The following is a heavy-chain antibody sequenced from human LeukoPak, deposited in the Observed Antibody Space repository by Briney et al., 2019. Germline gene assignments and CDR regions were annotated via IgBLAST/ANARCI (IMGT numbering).Heavy chain of an antibody. D-gene: IGHD3-22*01. J-gene: IGHJ4*02. CDR3: ASDADYFDSGGYYRALDF. CDR2: LSYDGKKK. V-gene: IGHV3-30*04. Sequence: GGSLRLSCAASGRTFSAFAMHWVRQAPGKGLEWVAVLSYDGKKKYYADSVKGRFTISRDNPKSTLYLQMSSLTPEDTAVYFCASDADYFDSGGYYRALDFWGQGTLVTVSS. CDR1: GRTFSAFA.